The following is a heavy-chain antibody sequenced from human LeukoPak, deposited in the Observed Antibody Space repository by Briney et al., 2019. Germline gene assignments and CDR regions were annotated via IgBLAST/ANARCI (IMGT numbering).Heavy chain of an antibody. CDR2: IAGGGSST. CDR3: VKDQEAFDY. V-gene: IGHV3-23*01. CDR1: GFTVSFYA. J-gene: IGHJ4*02. Sequence: GGSLRLSCAASGFTVSFYAMSWVRQAPGKGLEWVSVIAGGGSSTYYADSVKGRFTISRDNSKNTLYLQMNSLRVEDTAVYYCVKDQEAFDYWGQGTLVTVSS.